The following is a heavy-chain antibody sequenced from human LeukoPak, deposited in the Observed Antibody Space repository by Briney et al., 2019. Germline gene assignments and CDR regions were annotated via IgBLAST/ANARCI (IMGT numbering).Heavy chain of an antibody. D-gene: IGHD2-2*01. CDR3: ASPSREWFDP. CDR1: GGSFSGYY. J-gene: IGHJ5*02. CDR2: INHSGST. V-gene: IGHV4-34*01. Sequence: SETLSLTCAVYGGSFSGYYWSWIRQPPGKGLEWIGEINHSGSTNYNPSLKSRVTISVDTSKNQFSLKLSSVTAADTAVYYCASPSREWFDPWGQGTLVTVSS.